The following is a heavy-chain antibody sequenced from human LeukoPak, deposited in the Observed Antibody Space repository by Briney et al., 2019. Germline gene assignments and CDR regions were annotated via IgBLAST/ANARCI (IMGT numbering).Heavy chain of an antibody. CDR3: ARAQLEQLWLLFDY. D-gene: IGHD5-18*01. J-gene: IGHJ4*02. CDR2: IWYDGSNK. V-gene: IGHV3-33*01. Sequence: QPGGSLRLSCAASGFTFSTYAMHWVRQAPGKGLEWVAFIWYDGSNKYYADSVKGRFTISRDNSKNTLFLQMNSLRAEDTAVYYCARAQLEQLWLLFDYWGQGTLVTVSS. CDR1: GFTFSTYA.